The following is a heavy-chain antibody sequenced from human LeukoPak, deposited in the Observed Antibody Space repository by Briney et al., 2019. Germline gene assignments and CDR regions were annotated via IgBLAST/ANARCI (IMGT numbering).Heavy chain of an antibody. CDR2: IYYSGST. J-gene: IGHJ4*02. CDR3: ARGAYCGANCYSYFDY. V-gene: IGHV4-59*01. D-gene: IGHD2-21*02. Sequence: SSETLSLTCTVSGGSISSYFWIWIRQPPGKGLEWIGYIYYSGSTNYNPSVKGRVTISLDTPKNQFSLKLSSVTAADTAVYFCARGAYCGANCYSYFDYWGQGTLVTASS. CDR1: GGSISSYF.